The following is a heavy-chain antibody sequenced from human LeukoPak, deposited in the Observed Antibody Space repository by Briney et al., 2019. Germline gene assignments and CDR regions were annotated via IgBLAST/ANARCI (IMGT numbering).Heavy chain of an antibody. J-gene: IGHJ6*03. CDR1: GFTFSSYG. V-gene: IGHV3-30*18. D-gene: IGHD1-26*01. CDR2: ISYDGSNK. CDR3: AKVGRSGYYYYMDV. Sequence: GGSLRLSCAASGFTFSSYGMHWVRQAPGKGLEWVAVISYDGSNKYYADSVKGRFTISRDNSKNTLYLQMNSLRAEDTAVYYCAKVGRSGYYYYMDVWGKGTTVTVSS.